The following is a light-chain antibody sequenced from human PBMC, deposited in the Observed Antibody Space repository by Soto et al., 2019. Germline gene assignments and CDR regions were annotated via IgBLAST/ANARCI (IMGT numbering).Light chain of an antibody. Sequence: QSVLTQPPSASGTPGQRVTISCSGSSSNIGSNTVNWYQQLPGTAPKLLIYNNNQRPSGVPDRFSVSKSGTSASLAISGLQSEDEADYYCEAWDDSLNGLVFGTGTKLTVL. V-gene: IGLV1-44*01. J-gene: IGLJ1*01. CDR1: SSNIGSNT. CDR2: NNN. CDR3: EAWDDSLNGLV.